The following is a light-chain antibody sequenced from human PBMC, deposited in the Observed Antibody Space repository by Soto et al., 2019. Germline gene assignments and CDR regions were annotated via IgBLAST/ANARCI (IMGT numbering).Light chain of an antibody. CDR2: WAS. J-gene: IGKJ2*01. CDR1: QSVLYSSNNKNY. CDR3: QQYDSTPYT. V-gene: IGKV4-1*01. Sequence: DIVMTQSPDSLAVSLGERATIDCKSSQSVLYSSNNKNYLAWFQQKPGQPPKLLIYWASTRESGVPDRFSGSGFGADFTLTISSLQAKDMAVYYCQQYDSTPYTCGHGTKLEIK.